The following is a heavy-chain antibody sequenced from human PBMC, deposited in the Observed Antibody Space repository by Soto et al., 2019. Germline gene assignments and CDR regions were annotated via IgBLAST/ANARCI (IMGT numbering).Heavy chain of an antibody. CDR1: GFTFSSYW. CDR2: IKQDGSEK. CDR3: AKNSLRYFDWLLSGGYYFDY. Sequence: GGSLRLSCAASGFTFSSYWMSWVRQAPGKGLEWVANIKQDGSEKYYVDSVKGRFTISRDNAKNSLYLQMNSLRAEDTAVYYCAKNSLRYFDWLLSGGYYFDYWGQGTLVTVSS. J-gene: IGHJ4*02. V-gene: IGHV3-7*05. D-gene: IGHD3-9*01.